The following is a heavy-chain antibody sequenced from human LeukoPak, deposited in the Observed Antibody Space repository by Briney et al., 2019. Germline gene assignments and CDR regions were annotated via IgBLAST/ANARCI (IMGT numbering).Heavy chain of an antibody. D-gene: IGHD3-22*01. Sequence: PWGSLRLSCAASGFTFSSYAMHWVRQAPGKGLEWVAVISYDGSNKYYADSVKGRFTISRDNSKNTLYLQMNSLRAEDTAVYYCARVLRYYDSSGYSNMYFDYWGQGTLVTVSP. CDR2: ISYDGSNK. CDR3: ARVLRYYDSSGYSNMYFDY. V-gene: IGHV3-30-3*01. J-gene: IGHJ4*02. CDR1: GFTFSSYA.